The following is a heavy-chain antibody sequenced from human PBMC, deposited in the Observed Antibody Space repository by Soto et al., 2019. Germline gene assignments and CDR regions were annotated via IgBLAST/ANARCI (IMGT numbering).Heavy chain of an antibody. J-gene: IGHJ4*02. V-gene: IGHV1-69*01. CDR1: GGTFSSYA. CDR3: ARDSSRKSYDSSGYSLLSLDY. Sequence: QVQLVQSGAEVKKPGSSVKVSCKASGGTFSSYAISWVRQAPGQGLEWMGGIIPIFGTANYAQKFQGRVTITADESTSTAYIELSSLRSEDTAVYYCARDSSRKSYDSSGYSLLSLDYWGQGTLVTVSS. CDR2: IIPIFGTA. D-gene: IGHD3-22*01.